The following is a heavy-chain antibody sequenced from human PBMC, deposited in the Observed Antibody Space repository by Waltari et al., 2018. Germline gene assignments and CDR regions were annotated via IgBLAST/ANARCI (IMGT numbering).Heavy chain of an antibody. V-gene: IGHV4-34*01. CDR2: INHSGST. CDR1: GGSFSGYY. D-gene: IGHD6-13*01. CDR3: ARAWRFGQQPSHGVWNY. J-gene: IGHJ4*02. Sequence: QVQLQQWGAGLLKPSETLSLTCAVYGGSFSGYYWSWIRQPPGKGLEWIGEINHSGSTNYNPSLKSRVTIYVDTSKNQFSLKLSSVTAADTAVYYCARAWRFGQQPSHGVWNYWGQGTLVTVSS.